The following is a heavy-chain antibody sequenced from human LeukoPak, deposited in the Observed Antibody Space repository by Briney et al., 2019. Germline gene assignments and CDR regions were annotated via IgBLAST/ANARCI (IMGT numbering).Heavy chain of an antibody. J-gene: IGHJ4*02. V-gene: IGHV1-18*01. D-gene: IGHD4-17*01. CDR2: ISAYNGNT. CDR1: GGTFSSYA. Sequence: GASVKVSCKASGGTFSSYAISWVRQAPGQGLEWMGWISAYNGNTNYAQKLQGRVTMTTDTSTSTAYMELRSLRSDDTAVYYCAREQDYGEANDYWGQGTLVTVSS. CDR3: AREQDYGEANDY.